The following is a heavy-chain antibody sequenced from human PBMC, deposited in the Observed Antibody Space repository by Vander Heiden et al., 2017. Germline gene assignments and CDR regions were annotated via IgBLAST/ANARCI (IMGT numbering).Heavy chain of an antibody. D-gene: IGHD6-19*01. Sequence: EVQLLESGGGLVQPGGSLRLSCAASGFTFSSYAMGWVRQAPGKGLEWVSAISGSGGSTYYADSVKGRFTISRDNSKNTLYLQMNSLRAEDTAVYYCAKENSVSYSSGWDRGDFDYWGQGTLVTVSS. CDR1: GFTFSSYA. J-gene: IGHJ4*02. V-gene: IGHV3-23*01. CDR2: ISGSGGST. CDR3: AKENSVSYSSGWDRGDFDY.